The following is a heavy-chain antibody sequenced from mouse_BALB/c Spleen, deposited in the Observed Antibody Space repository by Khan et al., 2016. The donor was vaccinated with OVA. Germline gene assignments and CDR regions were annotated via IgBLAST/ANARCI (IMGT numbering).Heavy chain of an antibody. J-gene: IGHJ2*01. CDR3: ARRGLRWEFDY. CDR1: GYTFINYW. V-gene: IGHV1-7*01. CDR2: INPSTGYT. Sequence: VQLQQSGAELAKPGASVKMSCKASGYTFINYWILWIKQRPGQGLEWIGYINPSTGYTEYNQNFKDKATLTADISSSTAYMQLSSLTSEDSAVYYCARRGLRWEFDYWGQGTTLTVSS. D-gene: IGHD1-1*01.